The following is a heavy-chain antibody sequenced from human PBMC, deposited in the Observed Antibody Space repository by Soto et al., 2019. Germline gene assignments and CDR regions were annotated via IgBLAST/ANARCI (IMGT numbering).Heavy chain of an antibody. CDR2: MNPNSGNT. Sequence: QVQLVQSGAEVKKPGASVKVSCTASGYTFTSYDINCVRQATGQGLEWMGWMNPNSGNTGYAQKFQGRVTMTRNTSIGTAYMELSSLRSEDTAVYYCARGYYGSGSLWFDPWGQGTLVTVSS. CDR3: ARGYYGSGSLWFDP. J-gene: IGHJ5*02. D-gene: IGHD3-10*01. CDR1: GYTFTSYD. V-gene: IGHV1-8*01.